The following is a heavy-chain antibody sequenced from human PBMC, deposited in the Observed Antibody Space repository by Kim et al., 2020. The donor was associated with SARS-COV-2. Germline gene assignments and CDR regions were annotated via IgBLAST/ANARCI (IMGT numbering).Heavy chain of an antibody. CDR3: ARDAWITIFGVVPGSGMDV. J-gene: IGHJ6*02. D-gene: IGHD3-3*01. V-gene: IGHV3-11*06. Sequence: GRFTISRDNAKNALYLQMNSLRAEDTAVYYCARDAWITIFGVVPGSGMDVWGQGTTVTVSS.